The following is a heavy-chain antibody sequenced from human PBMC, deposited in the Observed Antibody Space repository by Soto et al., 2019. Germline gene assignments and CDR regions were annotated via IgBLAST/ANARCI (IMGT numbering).Heavy chain of an antibody. CDR3: ARLALPGYGRGDDI. V-gene: IGHV3-66*04. CDR1: GFTVSQNY. D-gene: IGHD2-15*01. CDR2: IYSGGTT. J-gene: IGHJ4*02. Sequence: EVQLVESGGGLVQPGGSLRLSCAASGFTVSQNYMSWVRQAPGKGLECVSVIYSGGTTYYADSVKGRFTISRDNSKNTLYLQMDCLSAADTAIYYCARLALPGYGRGDDIWGQGSLVTVSS.